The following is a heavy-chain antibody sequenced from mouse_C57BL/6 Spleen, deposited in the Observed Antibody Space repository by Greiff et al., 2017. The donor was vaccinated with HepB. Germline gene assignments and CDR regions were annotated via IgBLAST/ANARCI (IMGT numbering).Heavy chain of an antibody. CDR1: GYSITSGYY. V-gene: IGHV3-6*01. D-gene: IGHD1-1*01. J-gene: IGHJ4*01. CDR3: ARDLTTVSYAMDY. CDR2: ISYDGSN. Sequence: VQLKQSGPGLVKPSQSLSLTCSVTGYSITSGYYWNWIRQFPGNKLEWMGYISYDGSNNYNPSLKNRISITRDTSKNQFFLKLNSVTTEDTATYYCARDLTTVSYAMDYWGQGTSVTVSS.